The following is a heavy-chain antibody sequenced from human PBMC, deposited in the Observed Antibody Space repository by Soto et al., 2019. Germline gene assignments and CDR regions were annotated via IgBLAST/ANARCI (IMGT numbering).Heavy chain of an antibody. CDR1: GFNFPSYA. Sequence: PGGSLRLSCATSGFNFPSYAMHWVRQAPGKGLEWVAVISYDGSNRYYADSVKDRFTVSRDNSKNILYLQMTSLRGDDTAVYYFSRASGFPATRGYLAFGGQGTPVPVSS. J-gene: IGHJ4*02. V-gene: IGHV3-30*04. D-gene: IGHD1-26*01. CDR3: SRASGFPATRGYLAF. CDR2: ISYDGSNR.